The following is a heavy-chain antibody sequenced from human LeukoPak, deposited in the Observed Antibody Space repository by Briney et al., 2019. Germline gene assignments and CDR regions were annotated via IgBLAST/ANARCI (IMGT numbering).Heavy chain of an antibody. Sequence: SVKVSCKASGFTFTSSAVQWVRQARGQRLEWIGWIVVGSGNTNYAQKFQERVTITRDMSTSTAYMELSSLRSEDTAVYYCAARNAYGDYTLYFDYWGQGTLVTVSP. CDR1: GFTFTSSA. J-gene: IGHJ4*02. CDR3: AARNAYGDYTLYFDY. CDR2: IVVGSGNT. D-gene: IGHD4-17*01. V-gene: IGHV1-58*01.